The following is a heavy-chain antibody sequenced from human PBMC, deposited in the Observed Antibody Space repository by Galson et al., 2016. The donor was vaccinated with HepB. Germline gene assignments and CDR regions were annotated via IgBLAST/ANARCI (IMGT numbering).Heavy chain of an antibody. CDR2: ITGSSRTI. CDR1: GFTFNTYS. D-gene: IGHD2/OR15-2a*01. Sequence: SLRLSCAASGFTFNTYSMNWVRQAPGKGLEWIAYITGSSRTIKYADSVKGRFTISRDNAKNSLYLQLSSLRDEDTAVYYCVTSFSTQVYSWGQGTLVTVSS. V-gene: IGHV3-48*02. J-gene: IGHJ4*02. CDR3: VTSFSTQVYS.